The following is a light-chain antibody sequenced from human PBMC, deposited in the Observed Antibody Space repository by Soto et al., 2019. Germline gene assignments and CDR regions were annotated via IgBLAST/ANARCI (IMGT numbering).Light chain of an antibody. CDR1: QSVSKDY. CDR2: GAS. J-gene: IGKJ5*01. V-gene: IGKV3D-20*02. Sequence: EIVLTQSPGTLSLSPGERATLSCRASQSVSKDYLAWYQQKPGQAPRLLIYGASNRATGIPDRFSGIWSGTDFTLTISRLEPEDLAVYYCQQRSNLPPTFDQGTRLEIK. CDR3: QQRSNLPPT.